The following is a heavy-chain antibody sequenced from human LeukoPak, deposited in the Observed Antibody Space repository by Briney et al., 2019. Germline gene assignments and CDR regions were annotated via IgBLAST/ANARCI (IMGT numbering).Heavy chain of an antibody. D-gene: IGHD2-2*01. CDR2: ISYDGSNK. V-gene: IGHV3-30*04. J-gene: IGHJ6*04. CDR1: GFTFSSYE. CDR3: ARGSPAADTYYYGMDV. Sequence: GGSLRLSCAASGFTFSSYEMHWVRQAPGKGLEWVADISYDGSNKYYADSVKGRFTISRDNSKNTLYLQMNSLRAEDTAVYYCARGSPAADTYYYGMDVWGKGTTVTVSS.